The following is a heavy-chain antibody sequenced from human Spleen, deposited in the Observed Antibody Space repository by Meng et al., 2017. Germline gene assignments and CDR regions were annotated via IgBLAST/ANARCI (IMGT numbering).Heavy chain of an antibody. CDR2: INHSGST. J-gene: IGHJ4*02. V-gene: IGHV4-34*01. CDR1: GGSFSDYY. CDR3: ARRYCSGGSCYFFGY. Sequence: QVQLQQWGAGLLKPSETLSLTCVVSGGSFSDYYWSWIRQPPGKGLEWIGEINHSGSTNYNPSLESRATISVDTSQNNLSLKLSSVTAADTAVYYCARRYCSGGSCYFFGYWGQGTLVTASS. D-gene: IGHD2-15*01.